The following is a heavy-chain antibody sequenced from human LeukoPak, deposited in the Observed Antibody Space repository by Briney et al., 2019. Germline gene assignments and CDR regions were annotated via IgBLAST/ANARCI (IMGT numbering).Heavy chain of an antibody. CDR3: ARDASGSSIGLIDF. CDR1: EFTLRSYN. D-gene: IGHD1-26*01. J-gene: IGHJ4*02. Sequence: GGSLRLPCAASEFTLRSYNMHWVRQAPGKGLEWVSYISTSSTYIYYADSVKGRFTISRDNAKNSLYLHMDSLRAEDTAVYYCARDASGSSIGLIDFWGQGTLVTVSS. V-gene: IGHV3-21*01. CDR2: ISTSSTYI.